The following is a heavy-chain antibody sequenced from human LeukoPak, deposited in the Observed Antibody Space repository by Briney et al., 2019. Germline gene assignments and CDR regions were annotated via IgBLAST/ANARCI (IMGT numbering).Heavy chain of an antibody. Sequence: PSETLSLTCTVSGGSISSSSYYWGWIRQPPGKGLEWIGSIYYSGSTYYNPSLKSRVTISVDTSKNQFSLKLSSVTAADTAVYYCARDFGDGILGFDYWGQGTLVTVSS. CDR2: IYYSGST. J-gene: IGHJ4*02. V-gene: IGHV4-39*07. CDR1: GGSISSSSYY. D-gene: IGHD3-3*01. CDR3: ARDFGDGILGFDY.